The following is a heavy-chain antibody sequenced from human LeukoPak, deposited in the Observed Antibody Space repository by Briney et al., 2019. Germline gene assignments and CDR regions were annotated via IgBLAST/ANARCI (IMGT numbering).Heavy chain of an antibody. CDR2: INAGNGNT. D-gene: IGHD3/OR15-3a*01. Sequence: ASVKVSCKASGYTFTSYAMHWVRQAPGQRLEWMGWINAGNGNTKYSQKFQGRVTITRDTSASTAYMELSSLRSEDTAVYYCASPTPRGQRRKNDAFDIWGQGTMVTVSS. J-gene: IGHJ3*02. V-gene: IGHV1-3*01. CDR3: ASPTPRGQRRKNDAFDI. CDR1: GYTFTSYA.